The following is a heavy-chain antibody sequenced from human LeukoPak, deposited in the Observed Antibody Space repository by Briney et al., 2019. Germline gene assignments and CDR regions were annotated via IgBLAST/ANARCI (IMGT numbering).Heavy chain of an antibody. J-gene: IGHJ6*02. Sequence: GGSLRLSCAASGFTFSSYAMPWVRQAPGKGLEWVAVISYDGSNKYYADSVKGRFTISRDNSKNTLYLQMNSLRAEDTAVYYCARETPIPPTYYDILTGYHYGMDVWGQGTTVTVSS. V-gene: IGHV3-30*04. D-gene: IGHD3-9*01. CDR1: GFTFSSYA. CDR3: ARETPIPPTYYDILTGYHYGMDV. CDR2: ISYDGSNK.